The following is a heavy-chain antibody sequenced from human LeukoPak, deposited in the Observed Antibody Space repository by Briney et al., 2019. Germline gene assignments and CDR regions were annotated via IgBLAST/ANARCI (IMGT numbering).Heavy chain of an antibody. J-gene: IGHJ5*02. CDR3: ARLSSTSCYGP. V-gene: IGHV4-34*01. CDR2: INHSGST. Sequence: SETLSITCAVYGGSFTGYYWSWIRQPRGKGLEWIGEINHSGSTNYNPSLKSRVTISVDTSKNQFSLKLSSVTAADTAVYYCARLSSTSCYGPWGQGTLVTVSS. D-gene: IGHD2-2*01. CDR1: GGSFTGYY.